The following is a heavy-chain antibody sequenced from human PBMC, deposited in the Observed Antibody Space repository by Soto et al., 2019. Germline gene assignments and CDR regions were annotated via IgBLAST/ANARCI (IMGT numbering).Heavy chain of an antibody. CDR2: ISNAGSGNT. CDR1: GYPFPSFE. D-gene: IGHD2-2*01. J-gene: IGHJ4*02. CDR3: ARESNHYQDFFQN. V-gene: IGHV1-3*01. Sequence: ASVKVSCKTSGYPFPSFEVHWIRQAPGQRPEWMGGISNAGSGNTKYSQKFQDRLTITGDKRATTVYMALSSLTSEDTATYYCARESNHYQDFFQNWGQGTQVTVSS.